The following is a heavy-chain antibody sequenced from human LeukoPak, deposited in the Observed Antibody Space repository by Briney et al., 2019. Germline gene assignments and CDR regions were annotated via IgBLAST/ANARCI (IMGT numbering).Heavy chain of an antibody. CDR3: GRRPAYCGGDCWAY. V-gene: IGHV4-39*01. CDR2: IYYSGST. D-gene: IGHD2-21*02. CDR1: GVSISSSSYY. Sequence: SETLSLTCTVSGVSISSSSYYWGWIRQPPGKGLELIVTIYYSGSTYYNPSLKSRVTMSVDTSEKQFSLKMTSVTAADTAVYYCGRRPAYCGGDCWAYWGQGTLVTVSS. J-gene: IGHJ4*02.